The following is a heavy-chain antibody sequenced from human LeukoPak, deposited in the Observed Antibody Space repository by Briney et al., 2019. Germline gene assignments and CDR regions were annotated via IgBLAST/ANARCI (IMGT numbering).Heavy chain of an antibody. Sequence: GASVKVSCKASGYTFTGYYMHWVRQAPGQGLEWMGWIHPNSGGTNYAQKFQGRVTMTRDTSISTAYMELSRLRSDDTAVYYCAREDGDYDNAFDIWGQGTMVTVSS. CDR2: IHPNSGGT. D-gene: IGHD4-17*01. CDR1: GYTFTGYY. J-gene: IGHJ3*02. CDR3: AREDGDYDNAFDI. V-gene: IGHV1-2*02.